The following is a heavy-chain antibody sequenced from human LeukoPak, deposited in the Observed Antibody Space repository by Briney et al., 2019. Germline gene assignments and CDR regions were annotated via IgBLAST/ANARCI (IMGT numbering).Heavy chain of an antibody. CDR2: ISWNSGSI. V-gene: IGHV3-9*01. D-gene: IGHD2-21*02. CDR1: GFIFNNYA. Sequence: GGSLRLSCAGSGFIFNNYAMHWVRQPPGKGLEWVSGISWNSGSIDYADSVKGRFTISRDNSKNTLYLQMNSLRAEDTAVYYCAKGTGVVVTAGDYWGQGTLVTVSS. J-gene: IGHJ4*02. CDR3: AKGTGVVVTAGDY.